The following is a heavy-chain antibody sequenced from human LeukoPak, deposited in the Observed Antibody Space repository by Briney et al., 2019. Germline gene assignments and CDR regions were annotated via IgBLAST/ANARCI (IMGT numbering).Heavy chain of an antibody. Sequence: PGGSLRLSCAASGFTFSSYAMHWVRQAPGKGLEWVAVISYDGSNKYYADSVKGRFTISRDNSKNTLYLQMNSLRAEDTAVYYCAKYAFPALDILKDSGAFDIWGQGTMVTVSS. CDR2: ISYDGSNK. V-gene: IGHV3-30-3*02. J-gene: IGHJ3*02. CDR1: GFTFSSYA. CDR3: AKYAFPALDILKDSGAFDI. D-gene: IGHD3-9*01.